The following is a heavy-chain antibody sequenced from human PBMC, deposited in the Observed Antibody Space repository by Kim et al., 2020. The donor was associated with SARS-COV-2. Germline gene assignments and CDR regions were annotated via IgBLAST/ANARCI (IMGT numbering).Heavy chain of an antibody. CDR2: IYYSGST. CDR3: ATLYYDFWSGIVY. J-gene: IGHJ4*02. Sequence: SETLSLTCTVSGGSISSSSYYWGWIRQPPGKGLEWIGSIYYSGSTYYNPSLKSRVTISVDTSKNQFSLKLSSVTAADTAVYYCATLYYDFWSGIVYWGQGTLVTVSS. V-gene: IGHV4-39*01. D-gene: IGHD3-3*01. CDR1: GGSISSSSYY.